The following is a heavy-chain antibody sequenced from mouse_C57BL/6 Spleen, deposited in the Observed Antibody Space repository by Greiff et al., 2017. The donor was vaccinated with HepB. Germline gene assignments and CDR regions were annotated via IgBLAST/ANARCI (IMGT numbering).Heavy chain of an antibody. CDR3: ARSGTRDWYFDV. Sequence: QVQLQQPGAELVRPGSSVKLSCKASGYTFTSYLMDWVKQRPGQGLEWIGNIYPSDSETHYNQKFKDKATLTVDKSSSTAYMQLSSLTSEDSAVYYCARSGTRDWYFDVWGTGTTVTVSS. J-gene: IGHJ1*03. CDR1: GYTFTSYL. CDR2: IYPSDSET. D-gene: IGHD4-1*01. V-gene: IGHV1-61*01.